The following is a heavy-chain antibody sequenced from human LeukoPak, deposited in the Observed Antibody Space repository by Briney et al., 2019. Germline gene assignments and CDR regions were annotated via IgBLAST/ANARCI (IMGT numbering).Heavy chain of an antibody. V-gene: IGHV4-59*08. J-gene: IGHJ5*02. CDR2: IYYSGST. Sequence: SETLSLTCTVSGGSISSYYWSWIRQPPGKGLEWIGYIYYSGSTNYNPSLKSRVTISVDTSKNQFSLKLSSVTAADTAVYYCARNTRGTIAARPGWFDPWGQGTLVTVSS. D-gene: IGHD6-6*01. CDR3: ARNTRGTIAARPGWFDP. CDR1: GGSISSYY.